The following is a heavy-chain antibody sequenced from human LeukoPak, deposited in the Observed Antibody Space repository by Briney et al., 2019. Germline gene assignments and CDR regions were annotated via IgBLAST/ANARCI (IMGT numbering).Heavy chain of an antibody. CDR1: GFTFSNYA. Sequence: GGSLRLSCAASGFTFSNYAMSWVRQAPGKGLEWVSDIYTGGYTCYADSVKGQFTISRDNSKNALYLQMNGLRAEDTAVYYCARDRAGYYFDYWGQGTLVTVSS. D-gene: IGHD2-15*01. V-gene: IGHV3-53*01. CDR3: ARDRAGYYFDY. J-gene: IGHJ4*02. CDR2: IYTGGYT.